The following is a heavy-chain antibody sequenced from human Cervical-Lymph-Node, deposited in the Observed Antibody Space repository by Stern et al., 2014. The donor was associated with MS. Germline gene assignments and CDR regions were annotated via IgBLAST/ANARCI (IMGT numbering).Heavy chain of an antibody. J-gene: IGHJ5*02. CDR2: IYYSGST. D-gene: IGHD6-13*01. CDR1: GGSISSYY. V-gene: IGHV4-59*01. CDR3: ARGPLSSSWYYWFDP. Sequence: QVQLEESGPGLVKPSETLSLTCTVSGGSISSYYWSWIRQPPGKGLGWIGYIYYSGSTNYNPSLKSRVTISVDTSKNQFSLKLSSVTAADTAVYYCARGPLSSSWYYWFDPWGQGTLVTVSS.